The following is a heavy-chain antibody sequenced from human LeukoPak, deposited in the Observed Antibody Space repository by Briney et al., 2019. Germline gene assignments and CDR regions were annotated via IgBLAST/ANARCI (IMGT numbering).Heavy chain of an antibody. Sequence: PGGSLRLSCAASGFTFSSYAMSWVRQAPGKGLEWVGFIRSKAYGGTTEYAASVKGRFTISRDDSKSIAYLQMNSLKTEDTAVYYCTRVVGSSPHAGDYWGQGTLVTVSS. D-gene: IGHD6-6*01. CDR3: TRVVGSSPHAGDY. CDR2: IRSKAYGGTT. V-gene: IGHV3-49*04. CDR1: GFTFSSYA. J-gene: IGHJ4*02.